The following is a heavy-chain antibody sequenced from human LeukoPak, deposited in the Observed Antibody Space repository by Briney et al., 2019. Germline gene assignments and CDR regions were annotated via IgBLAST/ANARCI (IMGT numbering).Heavy chain of an antibody. J-gene: IGHJ4*02. CDR1: GFTFSSYA. CDR3: AKDRAMIVVASFDY. V-gene: IGHV3-23*01. CDR2: ISGSGGST. D-gene: IGHD3-22*01. Sequence: GGSLRLSCAASGFTFSSYAMSWVRQAPGKGLEWVSAISGSGGSTYYADSVKGRLTISRDNSKNTLYLQMNSLRAEDTAVYYCAKDRAMIVVASFDYWGQGTLVTVSS.